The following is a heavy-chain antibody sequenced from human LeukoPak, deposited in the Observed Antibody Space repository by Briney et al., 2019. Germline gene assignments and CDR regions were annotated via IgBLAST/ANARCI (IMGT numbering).Heavy chain of an antibody. CDR2: IYSGGST. Sequence: GGSLRLSCAVSGLTVSSNYMSWVRQAPGKGLEWVSAIYSGGSTFYADSVKGRFTISRDNSKNPQYLQMNSLRAEDTAVYYCARDPYNSGSSYFDYWGQGTLVTVSS. D-gene: IGHD3-10*01. CDR3: ARDPYNSGSSYFDY. J-gene: IGHJ4*02. CDR1: GLTVSSNY. V-gene: IGHV3-53*01.